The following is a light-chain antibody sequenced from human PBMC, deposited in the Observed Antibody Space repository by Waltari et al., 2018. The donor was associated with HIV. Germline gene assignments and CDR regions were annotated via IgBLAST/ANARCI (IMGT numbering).Light chain of an antibody. CDR3: VLYMSGAKWL. V-gene: IGLV8-61*01. CDR2: STY. J-gene: IGLJ3*02. CDR1: SGSVPIHYY. Sequence: TVVTQEPSLSVSPGGTITPTCALSSGSVPIHYYPGWFQQTPGQAPRTLISSTYSRSSGVPNRFSGSILGNRAALTITGAQADDESHYYCVLYMSGAKWLFGGGTKLTVL.